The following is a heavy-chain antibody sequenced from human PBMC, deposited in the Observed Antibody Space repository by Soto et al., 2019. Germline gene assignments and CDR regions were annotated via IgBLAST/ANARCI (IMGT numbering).Heavy chain of an antibody. V-gene: IGHV3-73*02. D-gene: IGHD5-18*01. J-gene: IGHJ4*02. Sequence: EVQLVESGGGLVQPGGSLKLSCAASGFAFSDSAMHWVRQASGKGLEWIGRIRGKRGNDGTAYAASVKGRFTISRDYSKTTTYLQMNRLKIEDTAVYYCTRRRDWTAVDPLDYWGQGTLGTVSS. CDR2: IRGKRGNDGT. CDR3: TRRRDWTAVDPLDY. CDR1: GFAFSDSA.